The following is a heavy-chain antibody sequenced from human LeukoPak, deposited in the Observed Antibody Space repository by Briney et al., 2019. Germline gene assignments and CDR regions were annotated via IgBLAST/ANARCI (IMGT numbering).Heavy chain of an antibody. V-gene: IGHV3-30*04. CDR1: GFTFSSYA. J-gene: IGHJ4*02. D-gene: IGHD6-6*01. Sequence: GGSLRLSCAASGFTFSSYAMHWVRQAPGKGLEWVAVISYDGSSKYYADSVKGRFTISRDNSKNTLYLQMNSLRAEDTAVYYCARAGIAALDYWGQGTLVTVSS. CDR2: ISYDGSSK. CDR3: ARAGIAALDY.